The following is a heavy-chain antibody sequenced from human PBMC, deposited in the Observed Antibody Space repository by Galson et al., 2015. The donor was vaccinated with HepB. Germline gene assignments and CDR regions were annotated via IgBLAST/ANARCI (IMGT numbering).Heavy chain of an antibody. V-gene: IGHV1-18*04. Sequence: SVKVSCKASGYTFTSFGISWVRQAPGQGLEWMGWVSAYSGDTEYAQEFQGRVIMTTDTSTSTAYMELRNLRSDDTAVFYCARDPKSSWYPTTYFEYWGQGTLVTVSS. CDR2: VSAYSGDT. J-gene: IGHJ4*02. D-gene: IGHD6-13*01. CDR3: ARDPKSSWYPTTYFEY. CDR1: GYTFTSFG.